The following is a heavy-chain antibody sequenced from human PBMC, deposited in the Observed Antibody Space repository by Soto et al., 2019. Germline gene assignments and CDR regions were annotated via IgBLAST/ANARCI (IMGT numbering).Heavy chain of an antibody. D-gene: IGHD1-26*01. J-gene: IGHJ4*02. Sequence: PSETLSLTCAVYGGSFSGYYWSWIRQPPGKGLEWIGEINHSGSTNYNPSLKSRVTISVDTSKNQFSLKLSSVTAADTAVYYCARSVRTTYSGSYQRRRPYYFDYWAQGTLATVSS. CDR2: INHSGST. CDR3: ARSVRTTYSGSYQRRRPYYFDY. CDR1: GGSFSGYY. V-gene: IGHV4-34*01.